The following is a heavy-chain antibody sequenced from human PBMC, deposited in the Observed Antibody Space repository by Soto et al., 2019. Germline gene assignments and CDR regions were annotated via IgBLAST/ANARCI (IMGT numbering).Heavy chain of an antibody. CDR3: ARALTMVLGAIYYYYGMDV. V-gene: IGHV3-33*01. CDR1: GFTFSSYG. D-gene: IGHD3-10*01. Sequence: GGSLRLSCAASGFTFSSYGMHWVRQAPGKGLEWVAVIWYDGSNKYYADSVKGRFTISRDNSKNTLYLQMNSLRAEDTAVYYCARALTMVLGAIYYYYGMDVWGQGTTVTVSS. J-gene: IGHJ6*02. CDR2: IWYDGSNK.